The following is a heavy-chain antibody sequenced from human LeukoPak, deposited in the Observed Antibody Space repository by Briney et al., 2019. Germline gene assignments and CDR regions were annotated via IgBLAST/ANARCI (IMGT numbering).Heavy chain of an antibody. Sequence: SETLSLTCTISGDSISSYYWSWIRQPPGKGLEWIGYIYNSGSTEYNPSLKSRVTISIDTSKKQFSLRLSSVTAADTAVYYCARSHHYGSGSYPYYFDYWGQGTLVTVSS. V-gene: IGHV4-59*08. J-gene: IGHJ4*02. CDR2: IYNSGST. D-gene: IGHD3-10*01. CDR3: ARSHHYGSGSYPYYFDY. CDR1: GDSISSYY.